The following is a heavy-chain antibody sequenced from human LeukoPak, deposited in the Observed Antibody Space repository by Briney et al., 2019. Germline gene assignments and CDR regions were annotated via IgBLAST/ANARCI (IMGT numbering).Heavy chain of an antibody. D-gene: IGHD3-10*02. J-gene: IGHJ4*02. V-gene: IGHV4-38-2*02. Sequence: SETLSLTCTVSGYSISSDYYWGWIRQPPGKGLEWIGSIYYSGSTYYNPSLKSRVTISVDTSKNQFSLKLSSVTAADTAVYYCAAGYVNFDYWGQGTLVTVSS. CDR1: GYSISSDYY. CDR2: IYYSGST. CDR3: AAGYVNFDY.